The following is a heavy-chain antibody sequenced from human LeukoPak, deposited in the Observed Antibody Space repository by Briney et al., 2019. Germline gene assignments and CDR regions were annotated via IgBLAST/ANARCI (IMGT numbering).Heavy chain of an antibody. V-gene: IGHV3-23*01. D-gene: IGHD6-13*01. Sequence: PGGSLRLSCAASGFAFDDYAMSWVRQAPGKGLEWVSGISGSGGSTYYADSVKGGFTISRDNSKNTLYLQMNSLRAEDTAVYYCASAAGKIGGWFDPWGQGTLVTVSS. J-gene: IGHJ5*02. CDR1: GFAFDDYA. CDR2: ISGSGGST. CDR3: ASAAGKIGGWFDP.